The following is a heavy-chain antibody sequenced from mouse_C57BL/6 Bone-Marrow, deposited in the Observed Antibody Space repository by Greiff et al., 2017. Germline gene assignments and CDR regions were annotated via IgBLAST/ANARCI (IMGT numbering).Heavy chain of an antibody. CDR2: IHPNSGST. V-gene: IGHV1-64*01. CDR1: GYTFTSYW. Sequence: QVQLQQSGAELVKPGASVKLSCKASGYTFTSYWMHWVKQRPGQGLEWIGMIHPNSGSTNYNKKFKSKATLTVDKSSRTAYMQLSSLTSEDSAVYYCARGIYYDYDVDYWGQGTTLTVSS. J-gene: IGHJ2*01. D-gene: IGHD2-4*01. CDR3: ARGIYYDYDVDY.